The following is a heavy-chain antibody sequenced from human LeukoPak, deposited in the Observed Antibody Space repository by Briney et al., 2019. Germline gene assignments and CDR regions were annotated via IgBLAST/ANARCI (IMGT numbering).Heavy chain of an antibody. J-gene: IGHJ1*01. Sequence: GGSLRLSCAASGFTFSSYEMNWVRQAPGKGLEWVSYISSSGSTIYYADSVKGRFTISRDNSKNTLYLQMNSLRAEDTAVYYCAKEAQWLVRSEYFQHWGQGTLVTVSS. CDR3: AKEAQWLVRSEYFQH. D-gene: IGHD6-19*01. CDR1: GFTFSSYE. V-gene: IGHV3-48*03. CDR2: ISSSGSTI.